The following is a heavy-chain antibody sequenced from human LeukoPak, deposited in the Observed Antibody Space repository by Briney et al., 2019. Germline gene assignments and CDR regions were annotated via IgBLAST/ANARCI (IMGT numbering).Heavy chain of an antibody. CDR3: ARGCYYERSGYCPFDY. D-gene: IGHD3-22*01. Sequence: GGSLRLSCAASGFIVSNNYMNWVRQAPGKGLGWVSIIYSGGGTHYADSVKGRFTISRDNSKNTLYLQMNSLRADDTAVYYCARGCYYERSGYCPFDYWGPGTLVTVSS. CDR1: GFIVSNNY. CDR2: IYSGGGT. J-gene: IGHJ4*02. V-gene: IGHV3-53*01.